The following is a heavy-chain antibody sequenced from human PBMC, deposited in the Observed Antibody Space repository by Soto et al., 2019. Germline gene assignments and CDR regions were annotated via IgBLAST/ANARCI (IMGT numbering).Heavy chain of an antibody. J-gene: IGHJ6*02. CDR2: IIPIFGTA. CDR1: GGTFSSYA. D-gene: IGHD6-13*01. V-gene: IGHV1-69*01. Sequence: QVQLVQSGAEVKKPGSSVKVFCKASGGTFSSYAISWVRQAPGQGLEWMGGIIPIFGTANYAQKFQGRVTITADESTSTAYMELSSLRSEDTAVYYCARVRYSSSWSYYGMDVWGQGTTVTVSS. CDR3: ARVRYSSSWSYYGMDV.